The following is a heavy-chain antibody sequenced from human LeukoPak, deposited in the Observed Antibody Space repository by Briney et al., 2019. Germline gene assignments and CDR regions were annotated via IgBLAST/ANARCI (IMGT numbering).Heavy chain of an antibody. Sequence: PGGSLRLPCAASGFTFSSYSMTWVRQAPGKGLEWVSFISDSGSAIYYADSVKGRFTISGDNAKNSLYLQMNSLRAEDTAVYYCAREGTGRSIGPWGQGTLVTVSS. CDR3: AREGTGRSIGP. J-gene: IGHJ5*02. D-gene: IGHD1-1*01. CDR2: ISDSGSAI. CDR1: GFTFSSYS. V-gene: IGHV3-48*04.